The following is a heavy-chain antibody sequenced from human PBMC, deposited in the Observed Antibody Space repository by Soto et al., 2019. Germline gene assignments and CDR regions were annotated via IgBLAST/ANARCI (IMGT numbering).Heavy chain of an antibody. Sequence: SETLSLTCAVYGGSFSGYYWSWIRQPPGKGLEWIGEINHSGSTNYNPSLKSRVTISVDTSKNRFSLKLSSVTAADTAVYYCARGGRRYSSNWYSDYWGQGTLVTVSS. CDR3: ARGGRRYSSNWYSDY. V-gene: IGHV4-34*01. J-gene: IGHJ4*02. CDR2: INHSGST. CDR1: GGSFSGYY. D-gene: IGHD6-13*01.